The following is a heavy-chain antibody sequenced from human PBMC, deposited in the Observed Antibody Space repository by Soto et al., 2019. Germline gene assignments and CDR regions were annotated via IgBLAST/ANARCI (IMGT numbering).Heavy chain of an antibody. CDR3: ARSHYYGSGNYHVDGYGVDV. J-gene: IGHJ6*02. Sequence: ASVKVSCKASGYTFTSYYMHWVRQAPGQGLEWMGIINPSGGSTSYAQKFQGRVTMTRDTSTSTVYMELSSLRSEDTAVYYCARSHYYGSGNYHVDGYGVDVWGQGATVTVSS. D-gene: IGHD3-10*01. V-gene: IGHV1-46*01. CDR2: INPSGGST. CDR1: GYTFTSYY.